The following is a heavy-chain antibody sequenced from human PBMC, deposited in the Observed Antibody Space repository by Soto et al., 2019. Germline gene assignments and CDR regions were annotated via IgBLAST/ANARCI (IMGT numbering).Heavy chain of an antibody. CDR1: GFTFSSYW. Sequence: GGSLRLSCAASGFTFSSYWMHWVRQAPGKGLVWVSRINTDGSSTSYADSVKGRFTISRDNAKNTLYLQMNSLRVEDTAVYYCARDADYYDSSGNYNYWGKGTLVTVSS. V-gene: IGHV3-74*01. J-gene: IGHJ4*02. D-gene: IGHD3-22*01. CDR2: INTDGSST. CDR3: ARDADYYDSSGNYNY.